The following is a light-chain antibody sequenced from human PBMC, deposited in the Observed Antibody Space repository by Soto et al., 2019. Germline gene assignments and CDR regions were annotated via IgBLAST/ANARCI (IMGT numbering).Light chain of an antibody. CDR1: SGHSEYT. J-gene: IGLJ3*02. CDR3: ETWNGNTGV. CDR2: VENSGAY. V-gene: IGLV4-60*01. Sequence: QAVVTQSSSASASLGSSVKLTCTLSSGHSEYTIAWHQQHPGKAPRFLMKVENSGAYNKGSGVPDRFSGSSSGADRYLTISNLQSDDEADYYCETWNGNTGVIGAGTKLTVL.